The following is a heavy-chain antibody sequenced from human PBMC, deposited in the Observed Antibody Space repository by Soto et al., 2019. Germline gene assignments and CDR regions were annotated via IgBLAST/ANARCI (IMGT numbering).Heavy chain of an antibody. D-gene: IGHD2-21*01. Sequence: EVQLVESGGDLVQPGGSLRLSCAVSGLTFSSYWMHWVRQAPGKGLEWVSRIDSDGSRTNYADSVKGRFTISRDNAKNTMYLQMNSLRADDTAVYYCVRGLDWDNCGQGTLVIVSS. J-gene: IGHJ4*02. CDR1: GLTFSSYW. CDR3: VRGLDWDN. V-gene: IGHV3-74*01. CDR2: IDSDGSRT.